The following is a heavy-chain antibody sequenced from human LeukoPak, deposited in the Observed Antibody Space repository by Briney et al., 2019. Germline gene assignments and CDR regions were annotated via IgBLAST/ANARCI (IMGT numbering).Heavy chain of an antibody. CDR1: GYTFTSYY. J-gene: IGHJ4*02. Sequence: ASVTVSCKASGYTFTSYYIHWVRQAPGQGLEWMGMINPSGGGTSYVQKFQGRVTMTRDTSTSTVYMELFSLRAEDTAVYYCARESDSSSWYPTPNYFDYWGQGTLVTVSS. CDR2: INPSGGGT. CDR3: ARESDSSSWYPTPNYFDY. V-gene: IGHV1-46*01. D-gene: IGHD6-13*01.